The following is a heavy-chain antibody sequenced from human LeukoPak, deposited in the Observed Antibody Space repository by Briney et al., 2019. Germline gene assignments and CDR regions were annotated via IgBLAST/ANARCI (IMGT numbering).Heavy chain of an antibody. D-gene: IGHD4-23*01. CDR1: GFTFTSSA. V-gene: IGHV1-58*02. CDR3: ARGDYGGNPSDY. J-gene: IGHJ4*02. Sequence: SVKVSCKASGFTFTSSAMQWVRQARGQRLEWIGWIVVGCGNTNYAQKFQERVTITRDMSTSTAYMELSSLRSEDTAVYYCARGDYGGNPSDYWGQGTLVTVSS. CDR2: IVVGCGNT.